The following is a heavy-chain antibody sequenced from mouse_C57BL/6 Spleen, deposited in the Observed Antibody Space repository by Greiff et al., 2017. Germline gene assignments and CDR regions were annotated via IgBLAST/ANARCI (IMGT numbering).Heavy chain of an antibody. V-gene: IGHV1-69*01. CDR1: GYTFTSYW. D-gene: IGHD1-1*01. CDR2: IDPSDSYT. CDR3: ALNRYYGSSYFDY. Sequence: QVQLQQPGAELVMPGASVKLSCKASGYTFTSYWMHWVKQRPGQGLEWIGEIDPSDSYTNYNQKFKGKSTLTVDKSSSTAYMQLSSLTSEDSAVYYCALNRYYGSSYFDYWGQGTTLTVSS. J-gene: IGHJ2*01.